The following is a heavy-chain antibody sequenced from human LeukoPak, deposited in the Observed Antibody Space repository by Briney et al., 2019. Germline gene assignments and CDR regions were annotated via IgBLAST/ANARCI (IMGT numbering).Heavy chain of an antibody. CDR3: ARCRDGYNTYYFDY. V-gene: IGHV3-11*01. CDR2: ISSSGSTI. Sequence: GGSLRLSCAASGFTFSDYYMSWIRQAPGKGLEWVSYISSSGSTIYYADSVKGRFTISRGNAKNSLYLQMNSLRAEDTAVYYCARCRDGYNTYYFDYWGQGTLVTVSS. J-gene: IGHJ4*02. D-gene: IGHD5-24*01. CDR1: GFTFSDYY.